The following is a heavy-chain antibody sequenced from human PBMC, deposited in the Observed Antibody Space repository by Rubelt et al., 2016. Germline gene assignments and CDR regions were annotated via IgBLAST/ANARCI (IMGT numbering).Heavy chain of an antibody. D-gene: IGHD6-13*01. CDR3: ARQGQQLVGWFDP. CDR1: GGSFSGYY. Sequence: QVQLQQWGAGLLKPSETLSLTCAVYGGSFSGYYWSWIRQPPGKGLEWIGSIYYSGSTNYNPSLKSRVTISVDTSKNQFSLKLSSVTAADTAVYYCARQGQQLVGWFDPWGQGTLVTVSS. V-gene: IGHV4-34*01. J-gene: IGHJ5*02. CDR2: IYYSGST.